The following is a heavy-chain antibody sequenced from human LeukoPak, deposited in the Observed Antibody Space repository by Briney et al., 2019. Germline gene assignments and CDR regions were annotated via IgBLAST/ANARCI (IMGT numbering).Heavy chain of an antibody. D-gene: IGHD2-15*01. J-gene: IGHJ3*02. CDR1: GFTFSSYA. V-gene: IGHV3-23*01. CDR2: ISGSGGST. Sequence: GGSLRLPCADSGFTFSSYAMSWVRQAPGKGLEWVSAISGSGGSTYYADSVKGRFTISRDNSKNTLYLQMNSMRAEDTAVYYCAKGAQEDIVVVVAANHAFDIWGQGTMVTVSS. CDR3: AKGAQEDIVVVVAANHAFDI.